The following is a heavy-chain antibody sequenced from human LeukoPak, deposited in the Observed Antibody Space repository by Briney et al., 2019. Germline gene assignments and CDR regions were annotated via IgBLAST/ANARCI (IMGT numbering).Heavy chain of an antibody. CDR1: GYTFTSYG. D-gene: IGHD6-13*01. J-gene: IGHJ3*02. Sequence: ASVKVSCKASGYTFTSYGISWVRQAPGQGLEWMGWISAYNGNTNYAQKLQGRVTMTTDTSTSTAYMELRSLRSDDTAVYYCARSSQYSSSWYLMNDAFDIWGQGTMVTVSS. CDR2: ISAYNGNT. V-gene: IGHV1-18*01. CDR3: ARSSQYSSSWYLMNDAFDI.